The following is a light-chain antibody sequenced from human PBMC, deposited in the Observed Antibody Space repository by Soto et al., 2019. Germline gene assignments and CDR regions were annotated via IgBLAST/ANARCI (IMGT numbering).Light chain of an antibody. CDR2: QTS. Sequence: EIVLTQSPATLSSFPGDRVTLSCRAGQYINTRLAWYQHRPGQAPTLLIYQTSIRAAGIPARFSASGTGTDFTHTIGDVQPEDFAVYYCHQRQSWPRTFGQGTKVDI. V-gene: IGKV3-11*01. J-gene: IGKJ1*01. CDR3: HQRQSWPRT. CDR1: QYINTR.